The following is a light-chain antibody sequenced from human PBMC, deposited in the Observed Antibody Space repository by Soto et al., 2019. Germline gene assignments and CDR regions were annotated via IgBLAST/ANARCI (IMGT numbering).Light chain of an antibody. Sequence: DIQLTQSPSFLSASVGDRVTITCRASQGISSYLAWYQQKPGKAPKLLIYAASTLQSGGPSRFSGSGSGTEFTLTISSLRPEDFATYYCQQLNSYPITFGQGTRLEIK. CDR3: QQLNSYPIT. CDR1: QGISSY. CDR2: AAS. J-gene: IGKJ5*01. V-gene: IGKV1-9*01.